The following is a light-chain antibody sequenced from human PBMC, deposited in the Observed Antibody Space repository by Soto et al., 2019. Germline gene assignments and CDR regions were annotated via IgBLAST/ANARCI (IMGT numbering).Light chain of an antibody. J-gene: IGKJ1*01. CDR1: QSVSSNY. V-gene: IGKV3-20*01. CDR3: QQYGASPAT. CDR2: GAS. Sequence: EIVLTQSPGTLSLSPGERVTLSCRASQSVSSNYLAWYQQKPGQAPRLLIYGASSRATGIPHRFSGSGSGTDFTLTISRLETEDFAVYYCQQYGASPATFGQGTKVESK.